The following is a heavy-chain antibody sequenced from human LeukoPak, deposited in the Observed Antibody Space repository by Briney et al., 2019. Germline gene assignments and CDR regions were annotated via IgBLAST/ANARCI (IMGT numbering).Heavy chain of an antibody. D-gene: IGHD3-9*01. CDR3: ARVGTVLRYFDWLTGTGFFDY. V-gene: IGHV3-7*01. CDR2: IKQDGSEK. Sequence: GGSLRLSCAASGFTFSSYWMSWVRQAPGKGLEWVANIKQDGSEKYYVDSVKGRFTISRDNAKNSLYLQMDSLRAEDTAVYYCARVGTVLRYFDWLTGTGFFDYWGQGTLVTVSS. J-gene: IGHJ4*02. CDR1: GFTFSSYW.